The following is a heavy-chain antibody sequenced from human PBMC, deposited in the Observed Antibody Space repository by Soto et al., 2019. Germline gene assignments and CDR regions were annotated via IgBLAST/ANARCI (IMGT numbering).Heavy chain of an antibody. CDR2: ISHRGST. CDR3: AAVPLTSGVVSGRFDP. V-gene: IGHV4-4*02. D-gene: IGHD3-3*01. Sequence: QVHLQESGPGLVKPSGTLALTCAVSGDSLSSDKWWTWVRQPPGKGLEWIGEISHRGSTNYSPSFKRRLSLSVDTTKTQFSLRLTSVTAADTAVYYCAAVPLTSGVVSGRFDPWGPGSQVTVSS. J-gene: IGHJ5*02. CDR1: GDSLSSDKW.